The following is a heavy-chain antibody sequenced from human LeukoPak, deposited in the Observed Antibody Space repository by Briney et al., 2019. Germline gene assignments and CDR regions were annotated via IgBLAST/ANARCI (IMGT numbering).Heavy chain of an antibody. CDR1: GYTFTGYY. J-gene: IGHJ6*03. CDR3: AREGYGGNPHYYYYIDV. V-gene: IGHV1-2*02. D-gene: IGHD4-23*01. CDR2: INPNSGGT. Sequence: ASVKVSCKASGYTFTGYYMHWVRQAPGQGLEWMGWINPNSGGTNYAQKFQGRVTMTRDTSISTAYMELSRLRSDDTAVYYCAREGYGGNPHYYYYIDVWGKGTTVTISS.